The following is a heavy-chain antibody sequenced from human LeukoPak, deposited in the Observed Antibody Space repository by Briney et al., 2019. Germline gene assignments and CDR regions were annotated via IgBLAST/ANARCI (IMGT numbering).Heavy chain of an antibody. CDR2: ISSSSSYI. CDR3: ARVYYYHSSGYLAY. J-gene: IGHJ4*02. V-gene: IGHV3-21*01. Sequence: GGSLRLSCAASGFTFDDYAMHWVRQAPGKGLEWVSSISSSSSYIYYADSVKGRFTISRDNAKNSLYLQMNSLRAEDTAMYYCARVYYYHSSGYLAYWGQGTLVTVSS. CDR1: GFTFDDYA. D-gene: IGHD3-22*01.